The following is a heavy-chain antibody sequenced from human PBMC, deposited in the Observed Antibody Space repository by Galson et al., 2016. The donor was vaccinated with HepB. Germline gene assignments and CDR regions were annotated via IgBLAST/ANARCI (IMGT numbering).Heavy chain of an antibody. D-gene: IGHD3-3*01. Sequence: SLRLSCAASGFTFSTYTMNRVRQAPGKGLEWVSYISSTSTYIDYADSVKGRFTISRENAKNSLYLQMNSLRAEDTAVYYCARDRSRFSSGYYTGARDVFAIWGQGTVVTVSS. CDR1: GFTFSTYT. CDR2: ISSTSTYI. CDR3: ARDRSRFSSGYYTGARDVFAI. J-gene: IGHJ3*02. V-gene: IGHV3-21*01.